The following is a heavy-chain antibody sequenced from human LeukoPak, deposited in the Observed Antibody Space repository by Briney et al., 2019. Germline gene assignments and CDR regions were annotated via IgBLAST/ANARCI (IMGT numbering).Heavy chain of an antibody. CDR2: ISGSGGST. CDR3: GRGRQRFDI. Sequence: GGSLRLSCAASGFTFSSYAMSWVRQAPGKGLEWVSAISGSGGSTYYADSVKGRFTISRDNSKNTLYLQMNSLKAEDTAVYYCGRGRQRFDIWGQGTMVTVSS. CDR1: GFTFSSYA. V-gene: IGHV3-23*01. J-gene: IGHJ3*02. D-gene: IGHD2-15*01.